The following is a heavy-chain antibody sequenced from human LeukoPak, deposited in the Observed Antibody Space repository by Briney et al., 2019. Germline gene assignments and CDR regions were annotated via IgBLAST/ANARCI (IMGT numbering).Heavy chain of an antibody. CDR2: IYYSGST. V-gene: IGHV4-61*05. J-gene: IGHJ4*02. D-gene: IGHD1-26*01. CDR3: ARLYSGSYTGRKPDY. CDR1: GGSISSSSYY. Sequence: SETPSLTCTVSGGSISSSSYYWGWIRQPPGKGLEWIGYIYYSGSTNYNPSLKSRVTISVDTSKNQFSLKLSSVTAADTAVYYCARLYSGSYTGRKPDYWGQGTLVTVSS.